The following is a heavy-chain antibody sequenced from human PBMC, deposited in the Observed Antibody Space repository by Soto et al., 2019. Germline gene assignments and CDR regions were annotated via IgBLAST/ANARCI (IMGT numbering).Heavy chain of an antibody. V-gene: IGHV1-3*01. CDR1: GSTFSTYA. CDR2: INAGNGNT. Sequence: QVQLVQSGAEVKKPGASVKVSCKASGSTFSTYAIHWVRQAPGQRLEWMGWINAGNGNTRYSQKFQGRVTLTRATSASTAYMDLSSLRSEDTAIYYCARAISGYVTWGQGTLVTVSS. J-gene: IGHJ5*02. D-gene: IGHD5-12*01. CDR3: ARAISGYVT.